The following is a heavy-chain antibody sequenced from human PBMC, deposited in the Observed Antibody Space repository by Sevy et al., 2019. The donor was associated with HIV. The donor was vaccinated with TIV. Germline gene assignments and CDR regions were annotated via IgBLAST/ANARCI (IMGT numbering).Heavy chain of an antibody. CDR3: AKGDCSGGSCPRDYYYDGMDV. V-gene: IGHV3-23*01. Sequence: GGSLRLSCAASGFTFTSYAMNWVRQPPGKGLDWVSSISGSGRSTYYADTVEGRFTISRENSKNTLLLQMNSLRADDTAVDYCAKGDCSGGSCPRDYYYDGMDVWGQGTTVTVSS. D-gene: IGHD2-15*01. CDR1: GFTFTSYA. J-gene: IGHJ6*02. CDR2: ISGSGRST.